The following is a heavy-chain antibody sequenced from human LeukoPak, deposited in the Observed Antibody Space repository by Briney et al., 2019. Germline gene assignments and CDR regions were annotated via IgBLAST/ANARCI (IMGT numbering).Heavy chain of an antibody. CDR3: ARERLYCSSTSRYSGGFDY. CDR1: GFTFSSYA. CDR2: ISYDGSNK. D-gene: IGHD2-2*01. J-gene: IGHJ4*02. Sequence: GGSLRLSCAASGFTFSSYAMHWVRQAPGKGLEWVAVISYDGSNKYYADSVKGRFTISRDNSKNTLYLQMNSLRAEDTAVYYCARERLYCSSTSRYSGGFDYWGQGTLVTVSS. V-gene: IGHV3-30*04.